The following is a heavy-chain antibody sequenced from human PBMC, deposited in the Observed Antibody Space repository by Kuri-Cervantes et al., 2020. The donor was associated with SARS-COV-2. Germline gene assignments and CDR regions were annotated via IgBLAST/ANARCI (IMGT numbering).Heavy chain of an antibody. CDR1: GFTFSSYA. CDR3: ARSVSSSSPGPFDY. CDR2: ISYDGSNK. V-gene: IGHV3-30-3*01. D-gene: IGHD6-6*01. Sequence: GGSLRLSCAASGFTFSSYAMHWVRQAPGKGLEWVAVISYDGSNKYYADSVKGRFTISRDNSKNTLYLQMNSLRAEDTAVYYCARSVSSSSPGPFDYWAREPWSPSPQ. J-gene: IGHJ4*02.